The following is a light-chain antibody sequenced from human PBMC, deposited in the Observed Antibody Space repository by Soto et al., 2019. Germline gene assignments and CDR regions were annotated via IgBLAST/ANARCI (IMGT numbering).Light chain of an antibody. V-gene: IGKV3-11*01. CDR3: QQRSNWPLT. J-gene: IGKJ4*01. Sequence: EIVLTQSPATLSLSPGERATLSCRASQSISSHLAWYQQTPGQAPRLLIYAASNRATGIPARFSGRGSVTDFTLTISSLEPEDFAVYYCQQRSNWPLTFVGGTNVEIK. CDR2: AAS. CDR1: QSISSH.